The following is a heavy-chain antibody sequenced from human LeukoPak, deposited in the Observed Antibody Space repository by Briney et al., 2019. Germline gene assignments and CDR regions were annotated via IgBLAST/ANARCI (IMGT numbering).Heavy chain of an antibody. CDR3: AKGGYCSSTSCYRRGFDY. CDR1: GFTSTHYW. Sequence: GGSLRLSCAVSGFTSTHYWMTWVRQAPGKGLEWVAVIWYDGSNKYYADSVKGRFTISRDNSKNTLYLQMNSLRAEDTAVYYCAKGGYCSSTSCYRRGFDYWGQGTLVTVSS. V-gene: IGHV3-33*06. CDR2: IWYDGSNK. J-gene: IGHJ4*02. D-gene: IGHD2-2*01.